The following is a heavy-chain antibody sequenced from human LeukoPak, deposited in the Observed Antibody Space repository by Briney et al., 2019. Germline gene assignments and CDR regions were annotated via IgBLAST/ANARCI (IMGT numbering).Heavy chain of an antibody. D-gene: IGHD3-3*01. Sequence: GRSLRLSCAASGFTFSSYSMNWVRQAPGKGLEWVSSISSSSSYIYYADSVKGRFTISRDNAKNSLYLQMNSLRAEDTAVYYCAREWSRQALDVWGKGTTVTVSS. J-gene: IGHJ6*04. CDR2: ISSSSSYI. CDR3: AREWSRQALDV. V-gene: IGHV3-21*01. CDR1: GFTFSSYS.